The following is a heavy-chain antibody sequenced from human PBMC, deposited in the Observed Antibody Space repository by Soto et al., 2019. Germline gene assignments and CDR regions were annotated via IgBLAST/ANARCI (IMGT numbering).Heavy chain of an antibody. V-gene: IGHV3-23*01. CDR1: GFTFSSYA. Sequence: GGSLRLSCAASGFTFSSYAMSWVRQAPGKGLEWVSAISGSGGSTYYADSVKGRFTSSRDNAKNTLYLQMNSLRAEDTAVYYCAKRRTVTTLSWASWFDPWGQGTLVTVSS. CDR3: AKRRTVTTLSWASWFDP. J-gene: IGHJ5*02. CDR2: ISGSGGST. D-gene: IGHD4-17*01.